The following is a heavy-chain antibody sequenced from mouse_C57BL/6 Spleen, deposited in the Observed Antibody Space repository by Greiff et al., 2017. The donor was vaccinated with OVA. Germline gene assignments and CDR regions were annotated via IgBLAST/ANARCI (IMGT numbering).Heavy chain of an antibody. CDR1: GFTFSNYW. Sequence: EVKVEESGGGLVQPGGSMKLSCVASGFTFSNYWMNWVRQSPEKGLEWVAQIRLKSDNYATHYAESGKGRFTISRDDSKSSVYLQMNNLRAEDTGIYYCTADYGSSYGFAYWGQGTLVTVSA. V-gene: IGHV6-3*01. CDR3: TADYGSSYGFAY. J-gene: IGHJ3*01. CDR2: IRLKSDNYAT. D-gene: IGHD1-1*01.